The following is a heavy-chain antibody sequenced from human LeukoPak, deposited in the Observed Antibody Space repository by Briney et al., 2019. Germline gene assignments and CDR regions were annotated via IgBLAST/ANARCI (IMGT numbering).Heavy chain of an antibody. D-gene: IGHD3-16*01. V-gene: IGHV3-9*01. J-gene: IGHJ4*02. CDR2: ISWNSGSI. Sequence: GRSLRLSCAASGFTFDDYAMHWVRQAPGKGLEWVSGISWNSGSIGYVDSVKGRFTISRDNAKNSLYLQMNSLRAEDTALYYCAKEDRRGRHFDYWGQGTLVTVSS. CDR3: AKEDRRGRHFDY. CDR1: GFTFDDYA.